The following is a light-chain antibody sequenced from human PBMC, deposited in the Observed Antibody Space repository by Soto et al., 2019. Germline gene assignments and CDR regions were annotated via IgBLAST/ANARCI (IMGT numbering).Light chain of an antibody. V-gene: IGLV2-23*01. Sequence: QSVLTQPASVSGSPGQSITISCTGTSSDVGSYNLVSWYQQHPGKAPKLMIYEGSKRPSGVSHRFSGSKSGNTASLTISGLQAEDEADYYCCSYAGSSTSVFGGGTKLTVL. CDR3: CSYAGSSTSV. CDR2: EGS. J-gene: IGLJ2*01. CDR1: SSDVGSYNL.